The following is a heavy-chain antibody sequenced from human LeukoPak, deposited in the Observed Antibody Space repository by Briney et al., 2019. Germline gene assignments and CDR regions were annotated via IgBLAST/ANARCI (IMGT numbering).Heavy chain of an antibody. D-gene: IGHD2-2*01. Sequence: PGGSLRLSCAASGFTFSSYGMHWVRQAPGKGLEWVAVIWYDGSNKYYADSVKGRFTISRDNSKNTLYLQMNSLRAEGTAVYYCARDCSSTSCYEGLDYWGQGTLVTVSS. CDR2: IWYDGSNK. V-gene: IGHV3-33*08. CDR3: ARDCSSTSCYEGLDY. CDR1: GFTFSSYG. J-gene: IGHJ4*02.